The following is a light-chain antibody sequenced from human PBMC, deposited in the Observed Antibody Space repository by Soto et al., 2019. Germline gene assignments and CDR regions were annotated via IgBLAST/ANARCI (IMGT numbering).Light chain of an antibody. CDR1: QSISSW. V-gene: IGKV1-5*02. J-gene: IGKJ5*01. CDR3: QQSETYPLT. CDR2: AAS. Sequence: IHMTLSPSTLSTSVGNRVTIIGRASQSISSWLDWYQQKQGKSPNLLIYAASSLESGVPSRFSGSGYGTEFTLTISSLQTGDFATYYCQQSETYPLTFGQGTRLEIK.